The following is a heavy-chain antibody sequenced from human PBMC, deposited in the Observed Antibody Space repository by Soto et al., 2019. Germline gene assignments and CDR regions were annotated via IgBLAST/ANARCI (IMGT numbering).Heavy chain of an antibody. CDR2: ICPYNGNT. V-gene: IGHV1-18*01. CDR3: ARFFLTGWYSYIVLDV. Sequence: ASVKVSCKASGYTFTSYGISWVRQAPGQGLEWMGWICPYNGNTDYVDNLQGRVTMTTDTSTSTAYMELRSLRSDDTAVYYCARFFLTGWYSYIVLDVWGKGTTVTVSS. J-gene: IGHJ6*04. CDR1: GYTFTSYG. D-gene: IGHD3-9*01.